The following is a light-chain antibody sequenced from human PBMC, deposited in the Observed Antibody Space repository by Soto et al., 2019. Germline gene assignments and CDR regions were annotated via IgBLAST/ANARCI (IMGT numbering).Light chain of an antibody. CDR3: QHYNNWPT. V-gene: IGKV3-15*01. CDR2: GAS. CDR1: QSVNSN. Sequence: EIEMTQSPATLSASPGDRATISCRASQSVNSNLAWYQQKPGQAPRLLIYGASTRPTGVPARFSGSGSGTEFILTVSRLQSEDFAVYFCQHYNNWPTFGQGTKVEIK. J-gene: IGKJ1*01.